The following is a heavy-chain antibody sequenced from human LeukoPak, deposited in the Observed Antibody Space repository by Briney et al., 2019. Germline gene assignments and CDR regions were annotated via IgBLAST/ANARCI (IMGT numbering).Heavy chain of an antibody. J-gene: IGHJ4*02. Sequence: GGSLRLSCAASGFTFSSYGMHWVRQAPGKGLEWVAVIWYDGSNKYYADSVKGRFTISRDNSKNTLYLQMNSLRAEDTAVYYCATETTAGTLDYWGQGTLVTVSS. CDR1: GFTFSSYG. D-gene: IGHD6-13*01. CDR2: IWYDGSNK. V-gene: IGHV3-33*01. CDR3: ATETTAGTLDY.